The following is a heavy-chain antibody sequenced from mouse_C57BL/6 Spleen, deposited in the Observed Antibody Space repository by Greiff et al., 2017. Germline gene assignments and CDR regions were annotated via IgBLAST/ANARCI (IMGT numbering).Heavy chain of an antibody. CDR2: IRNKANGYTT. CDR1: GFTFTDYY. Sequence: EVMLVESGGGLVQPGGSLSLSCAASGFTFTDYYMSWVRQPPGKALEWLGFIRNKANGYTTEYIASVKGRFTISRDNSQSILYLQMNALIAEDSSTYYCACYYGAFAYWGQGTLVTVSA. D-gene: IGHD2-1*01. CDR3: ACYYGAFAY. J-gene: IGHJ3*01. V-gene: IGHV7-3*01.